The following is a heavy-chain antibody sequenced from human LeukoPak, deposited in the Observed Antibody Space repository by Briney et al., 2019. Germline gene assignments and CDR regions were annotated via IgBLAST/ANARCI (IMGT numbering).Heavy chain of an antibody. CDR1: GGSISSYY. CDR2: IYYSGST. J-gene: IGHJ3*02. CDR3: ARSTSYGSGSYWEDAFDI. D-gene: IGHD3-10*01. Sequence: PSETLSLTCTVSGGSISSYYWSWIRQPPGKGLEWIGYIYYSGSTNYNPSLKSRVTISVDTSKNQFSLKLSSVTAADTAVYYCARSTSYGSGSYWEDAFDIWGQGTMVTVSS. V-gene: IGHV4-59*01.